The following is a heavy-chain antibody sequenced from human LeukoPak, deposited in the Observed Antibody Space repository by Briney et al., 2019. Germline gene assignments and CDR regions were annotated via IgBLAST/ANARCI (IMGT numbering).Heavy chain of an antibody. CDR1: GGSISSYY. D-gene: IGHD1-7*01. CDR3: ARPLTGTTLIFDY. Sequence: SETLSLTCTVSGGSISSYYWSWIRQPPGKGLEWIGYIYYSGSTSYNPSLKSRVTISVDTSKNQFSLKLSSVTAAVTAVYYCARPLTGTTLIFDYWGQGTLVTVSS. V-gene: IGHV4-59*01. CDR2: IYYSGST. J-gene: IGHJ4*02.